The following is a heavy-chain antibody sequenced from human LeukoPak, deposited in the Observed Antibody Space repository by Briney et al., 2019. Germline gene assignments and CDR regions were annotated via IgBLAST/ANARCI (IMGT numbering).Heavy chain of an antibody. CDR3: ARVLWQWLAPSGAFDI. CDR1: GFTFSSYA. CDR2: ISYDGSNK. V-gene: IGHV3-30-3*01. Sequence: PGGSLRLSCAASGFTFSSYAMHWVRQAPGKGLEWVAVISYDGSNKYYADSVKGRFTISRDNSKNTLYLQMNSLRAEDTAVYYCARVLWQWLAPSGAFDIWGQGTMVTVSS. D-gene: IGHD6-19*01. J-gene: IGHJ3*02.